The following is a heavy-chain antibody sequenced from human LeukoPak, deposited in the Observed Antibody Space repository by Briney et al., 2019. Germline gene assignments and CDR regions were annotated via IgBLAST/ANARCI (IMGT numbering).Heavy chain of an antibody. Sequence: GASVNVSCKASVYTFTSYDINWVRQATGQGLEWMGWMSPNSGNTGYAQKFQGRVTMTRNTSISTAYMELSSLRSEDTAVYYCARASVAVPCGYWGQGTLVTVSS. CDR1: VYTFTSYD. V-gene: IGHV1-8*01. CDR2: MSPNSGNT. CDR3: ARASVAVPCGY. D-gene: IGHD6-19*01. J-gene: IGHJ4*02.